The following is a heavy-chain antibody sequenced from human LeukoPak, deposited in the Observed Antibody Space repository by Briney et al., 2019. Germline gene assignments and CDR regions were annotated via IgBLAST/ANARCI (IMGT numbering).Heavy chain of an antibody. J-gene: IGHJ4*02. V-gene: IGHV1-8*01. CDR1: GYTFTNLD. CDR3: ASNPPNTGDFYY. CDR2: MSPNSGDT. D-gene: IGHD1-1*01. Sequence: ASVKVSCKTSGYTFTNLDINWLRQAPGQGLEWMGWMSPNSGDTGYAQKFQGRVSMTRDASISTAYMELSSLRSEDTAVYYCASNPPNTGDFYYWGLGSLVTVSS.